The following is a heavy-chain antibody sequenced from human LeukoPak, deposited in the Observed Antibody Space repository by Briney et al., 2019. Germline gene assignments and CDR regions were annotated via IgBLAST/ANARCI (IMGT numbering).Heavy chain of an antibody. CDR3: AKTASEYYFDY. CDR1: GGTFISYA. D-gene: IGHD2-21*02. J-gene: IGHJ4*02. V-gene: IGHV1-69*04. Sequence: SVKFSCKASGGTFISYAISWVRQAPGQGLDWMGRIIPIFGIANYAQKFQGRVTITADKSTSTAYMELSSLRSEDTAVYYCAKTASEYYFDYWGQGTLVTVSS. CDR2: IIPIFGIA.